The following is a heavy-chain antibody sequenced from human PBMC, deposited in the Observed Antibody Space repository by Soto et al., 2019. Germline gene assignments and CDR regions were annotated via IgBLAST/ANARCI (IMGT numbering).Heavy chain of an antibody. CDR1: GFTFSTYS. J-gene: IGHJ6*02. V-gene: IGHV3-48*01. Sequence: PGGSLRLSCAASGFTFSTYSMNWVRQAPGRGLEWMSYISSGSTTIYYADSVKGRFTISRDNSKNTLYLQMNSLRAEDTAVYYCAREPSAPPVWGSYYYYYYGMDVWGQGTTVTVSS. CDR3: AREPSAPPVWGSYYYYYYGMDV. D-gene: IGHD3-16*01. CDR2: ISSGSTTI.